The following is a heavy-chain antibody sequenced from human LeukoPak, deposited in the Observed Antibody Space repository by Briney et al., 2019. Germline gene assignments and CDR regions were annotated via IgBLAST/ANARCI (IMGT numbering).Heavy chain of an antibody. Sequence: ASVKVSCKASGYTFTSYAMNWVRQAPGQGLEWMGWINTNTGNPTYAQGFTGRFVFSLDTSVSTAYLQISSLKAEDTAVYYCARSNWGPRPRRAFDIWGQGTMVTVSS. CDR3: ARSNWGPRPRRAFDI. D-gene: IGHD7-27*01. J-gene: IGHJ3*02. V-gene: IGHV7-4-1*02. CDR2: INTNTGNP. CDR1: GYTFTSYA.